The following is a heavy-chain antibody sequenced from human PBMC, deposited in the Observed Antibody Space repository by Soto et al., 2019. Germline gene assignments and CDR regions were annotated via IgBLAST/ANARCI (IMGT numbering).Heavy chain of an antibody. CDR2: IKADEITT. J-gene: IGHJ4*02. Sequence: PGGSLRLSCAASGFTLTDYWMHWARQAPGKGLVWVSRIKADEITTSYADSVKGRFTIFRDNAKNTLYLQMNSLTAEDTAVYYCARGLYLDYGQDYWGRGTLVTVSS. V-gene: IGHV3-74*01. CDR3: ARGLYLDYGQDY. CDR1: GFTLTDYW. D-gene: IGHD4-17*01.